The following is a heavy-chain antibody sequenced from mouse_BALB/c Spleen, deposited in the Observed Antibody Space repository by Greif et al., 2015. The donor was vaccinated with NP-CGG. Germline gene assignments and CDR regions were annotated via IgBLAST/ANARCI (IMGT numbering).Heavy chain of an antibody. J-gene: IGHJ4*01. Sequence: QMQLKESGPELVKPGASVPISCQTSGYTFTDYYINWVNQKPGQGLEWIGWIYPGSGNTKDDENVTIKTTLTVDNASSTACMQFSSRTSEDTAVDYGARKTRTEPIDHWGQGTSDTFAS. D-gene: IGHD2-13*01. V-gene: IGHV1-84*02. CDR3: ARKTRTEPIDH. CDR1: GYTFTDYY. CDR2: IYPGSGNT.